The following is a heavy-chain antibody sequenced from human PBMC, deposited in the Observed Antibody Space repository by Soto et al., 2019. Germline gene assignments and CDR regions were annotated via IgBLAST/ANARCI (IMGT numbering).Heavy chain of an antibody. CDR2: VNHSGST. V-gene: IGHV4-34*01. CDR3: ARGPEEVTIFGVVSRGWFDP. D-gene: IGHD3-3*01. J-gene: IGHJ5*02. Sequence: SETLSLTCAVYGGSFSGYYWSWIRQPPGKGLEWIGEVNHSGSTNYNPSLKSRVTISVDTSKNQFSLKLSSVTAADTAVYYCARGPEEVTIFGVVSRGWFDPWGQGTLVTVSS. CDR1: GGSFSGYY.